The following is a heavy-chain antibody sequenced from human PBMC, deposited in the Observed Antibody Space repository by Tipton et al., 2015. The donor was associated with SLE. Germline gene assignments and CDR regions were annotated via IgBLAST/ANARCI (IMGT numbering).Heavy chain of an antibody. CDR2: LNSDESST. J-gene: IGHJ6*02. D-gene: IGHD2-15*01. V-gene: IGHV3-74*01. CDR3: ARRLDYGSGGSSYYSYGMGV. CDR1: GFKISDYW. Sequence: SLRLSCAASGFKISDYWMYWVRQAPGKGLVWVSRLNSDESSTGYADFVKGRFTISRDNDKNTAYLQMNSLRAEDTAVYYCARRLDYGSGGSSYYSYGMGVWGQGTTVTASS.